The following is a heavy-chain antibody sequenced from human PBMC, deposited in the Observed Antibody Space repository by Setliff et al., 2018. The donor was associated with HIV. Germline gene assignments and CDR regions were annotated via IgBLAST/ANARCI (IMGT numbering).Heavy chain of an antibody. D-gene: IGHD6-19*01. J-gene: IGHJ3*02. Sequence: PSETLSLTCAVYGGSFSTYYWSWIRQRPGKGLEWIGEINHTGNTNYNPSVKSRVTISVDTSKNQFSLKLSSVTAADTAVYYCAREVFSGWRIFDIWGHGTMVTVSS. CDR2: INHTGNT. V-gene: IGHV4-34*01. CDR3: AREVFSGWRIFDI. CDR1: GGSFSTYY.